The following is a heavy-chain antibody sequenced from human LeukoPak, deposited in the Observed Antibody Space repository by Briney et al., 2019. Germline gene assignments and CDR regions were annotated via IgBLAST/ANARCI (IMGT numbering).Heavy chain of an antibody. CDR3: ARVGYDSDGFDR. D-gene: IGHD5-12*01. J-gene: IGHJ5*02. CDR2: IDPSDSYT. CDR1: GYILTSYW. Sequence: GESLKISCKGSGYILTSYWISWARQMPGKGLDWMGRIDPSDSYTNYSPSFQGHVTISADKSISTAYLQWSSLKASDTAMYYCARVGYDSDGFDRWGQGTLVTVSS. V-gene: IGHV5-10-1*01.